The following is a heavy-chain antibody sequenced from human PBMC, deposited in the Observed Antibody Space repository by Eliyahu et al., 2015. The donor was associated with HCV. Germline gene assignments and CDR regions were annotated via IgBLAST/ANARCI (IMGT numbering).Heavy chain of an antibody. CDR2: IYWDDDK. D-gene: IGHD3-16*01. J-gene: IGHJ3*02. CDR3: ARSRSATHTVMMMTFHLRDLDAFDI. V-gene: IGHV2-5*02. Sequence: QITLKESGPTLVXPTQTLTLSVGWIRQPPGKALEWLALIYWDDDKRYSPSLNNRLTITKGTAKDQVVLTLANVDPVDTATYFCARSRSATHTVMMMTFHLRDLDAFDIWGQGTMVTVS.